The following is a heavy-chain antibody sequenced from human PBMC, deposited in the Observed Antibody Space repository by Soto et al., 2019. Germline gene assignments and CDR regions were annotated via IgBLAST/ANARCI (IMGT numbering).Heavy chain of an antibody. Sequence: GESLKISCKGPGYSFTSYWIGWVRQIPGKGLEWMGIIYPGDSDTRYSPSFQGQVTISADRSISTAYLHWSSLKASDTAMYYCAREGGYCSSTSCQGIDYWGQGTLVTVSS. D-gene: IGHD2-2*01. CDR2: IYPGDSDT. CDR1: GYSFTSYW. J-gene: IGHJ4*02. CDR3: AREGGYCSSTSCQGIDY. V-gene: IGHV5-51*01.